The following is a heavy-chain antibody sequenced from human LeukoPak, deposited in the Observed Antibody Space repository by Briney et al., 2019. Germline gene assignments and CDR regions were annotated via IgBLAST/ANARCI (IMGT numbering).Heavy chain of an antibody. Sequence: ASVKVSCKASGYTFTSYGISWVRQAPGQGLEWMGWISAHNGDTNYAQKFQGRVSMTTDTSTSTGYMELGSLTSDDTAVYYCARDLKRTVGATTTSDYWGQGTLVTVSS. D-gene: IGHD1-26*01. J-gene: IGHJ4*02. CDR1: GYTFTSYG. CDR2: ISAHNGDT. V-gene: IGHV1-18*01. CDR3: ARDLKRTVGATTTSDY.